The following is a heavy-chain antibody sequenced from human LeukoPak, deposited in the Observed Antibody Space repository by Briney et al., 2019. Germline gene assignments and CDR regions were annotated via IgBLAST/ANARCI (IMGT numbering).Heavy chain of an antibody. D-gene: IGHD6-13*01. Sequence: ASVKVSCKASGYTFTSYGISWVRQAPGQGLEWMGWISAYNGNTNYAQKLQGRVTMTTDTSTSTAYMELRSLRSDDTAVYYCARGPSIAAAGSFFFDYWGQGTLVTVSS. V-gene: IGHV1-18*01. J-gene: IGHJ4*02. CDR1: GYTFTSYG. CDR2: ISAYNGNT. CDR3: ARGPSIAAAGSFFFDY.